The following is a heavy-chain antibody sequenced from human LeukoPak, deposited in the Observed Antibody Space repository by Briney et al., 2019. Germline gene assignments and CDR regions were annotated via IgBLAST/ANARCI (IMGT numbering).Heavy chain of an antibody. D-gene: IGHD3-22*01. CDR1: GGSISSGSYY. V-gene: IGHV4-61*02. CDR2: IYTSGST. Sequence: SETLSLTCTVSGGSISSGSYYWTWIRQPAGKGLEWIGRIYTSGSTNYNPSLKSRVTISVDTSKNQFSLKLSSVTAADTAVYYCARYRRRYYYDSSGYYAFDPWGQGTLVTVSS. CDR3: ARYRRRYYYDSSGYYAFDP. J-gene: IGHJ5*02.